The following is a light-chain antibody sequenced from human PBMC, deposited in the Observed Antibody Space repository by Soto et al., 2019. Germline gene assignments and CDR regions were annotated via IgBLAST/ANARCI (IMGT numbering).Light chain of an antibody. CDR3: SSYTSSSLNYV. CDR2: EVS. Sequence: QSALTQPASVSGSPGQSITISCTGTSSDVGGYNYVSWYQQHPGKAPKLMIYEVSNRPSGVSNRCSGSKSGNTASLTISGLQAEDEADYYCSSYTSSSLNYVFGTGTKLTVL. CDR1: SSDVGGYNY. V-gene: IGLV2-14*01. J-gene: IGLJ1*01.